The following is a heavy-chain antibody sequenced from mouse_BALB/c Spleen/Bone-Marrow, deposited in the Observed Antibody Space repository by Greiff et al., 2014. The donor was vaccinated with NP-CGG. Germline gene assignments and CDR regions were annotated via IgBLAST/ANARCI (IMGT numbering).Heavy chain of an antibody. D-gene: IGHD1-1*01. CDR3: AREGYGSSYGLAY. V-gene: IGHV1-18*01. J-gene: IGHJ3*01. CDR1: GYSFAGYT. CDR2: INPYNGGS. Sequence: VHVKQSGPELVKPGASMKISCKASGYSFAGYTMNWVKQSHGKNLEWIGLINPYNGGSSYNQKFKGKATLTVDKSSSTAYMELLSLTSEGSAVYYCAREGYGSSYGLAYWGQGTLVTVSA.